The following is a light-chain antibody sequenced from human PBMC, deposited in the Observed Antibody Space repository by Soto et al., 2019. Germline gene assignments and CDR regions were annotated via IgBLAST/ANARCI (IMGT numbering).Light chain of an antibody. J-gene: IGLJ3*02. CDR3: QVWDDNSDHTGV. V-gene: IGLV3-21*02. CDR1: NIGTKS. CDR2: HDR. Sequence: SYELTQPPSVSVAPGQTATITCGGNNIGTKSVHWYQQKPGQAPVLVVFHDRDRPSGIPDRFSGSHSGNTATLNISRVEAGDEADYYCQVWDDNSDHTGVFGVGTTLTVL.